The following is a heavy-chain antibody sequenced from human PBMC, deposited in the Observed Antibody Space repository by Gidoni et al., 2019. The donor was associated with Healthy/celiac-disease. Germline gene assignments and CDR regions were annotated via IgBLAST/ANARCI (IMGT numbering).Heavy chain of an antibody. CDR1: GYTFVSYG. D-gene: IGHD3-10*01. CDR3: ARGGRLGELGTFDY. V-gene: IGHV1-18*01. CDR2: ISTYNGNT. J-gene: IGHJ4*02. Sequence: QVPLVQSGAEVKKFGASVKVSCEASGYTFVSYGINWVRQAPGQGLEWVGWISTYNGNTNYAQKLQNRVTMTTDTSTRTAYMELRSLRSDDTAVYYCARGGRLGELGTFDYWGQGTLVTVSS.